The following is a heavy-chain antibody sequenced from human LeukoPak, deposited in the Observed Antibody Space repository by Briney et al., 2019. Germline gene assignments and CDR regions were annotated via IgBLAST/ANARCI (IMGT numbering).Heavy chain of an antibody. CDR3: AKDLWNAPGGEFFYYGMDV. CDR1: GFTFDNND. V-gene: IGHV3-13*01. CDR2: IGSAGYT. Sequence: GGSLRLSCEVSGFTFDNNDMHWVRQSTGKGLEWVSAIGSAGYTYYADSVQGRFTVSRDNSKNTLYLQMNSLRAEDTAIYYCAKDLWNAPGGEFFYYGMDVWGQGTTVTVSS. D-gene: IGHD1-1*01. J-gene: IGHJ6*02.